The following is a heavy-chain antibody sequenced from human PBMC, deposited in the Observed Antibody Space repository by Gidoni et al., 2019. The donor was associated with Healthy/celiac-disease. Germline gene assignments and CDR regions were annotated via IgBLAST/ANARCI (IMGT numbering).Heavy chain of an antibody. CDR2: IYTSGIT. V-gene: IGHV4-61*02. D-gene: IGHD5-18*01. Sequence: QVQMQESGPGLVTPSQTLSLTCTVAGGSFSTGSYYWSWIRQPAGKGLEWIGRIYTSGITNYNPSLKSRVTISVDTSKNQFSLKLSSVTAADTAVYYCARANTAMGGLGVDYWGQGTLVTVSS. CDR3: ARANTAMGGLGVDY. J-gene: IGHJ4*02. CDR1: GGSFSTGSYY.